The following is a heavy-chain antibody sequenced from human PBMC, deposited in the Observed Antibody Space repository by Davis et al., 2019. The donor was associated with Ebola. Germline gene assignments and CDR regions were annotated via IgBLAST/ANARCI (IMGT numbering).Heavy chain of an antibody. CDR1: GGSISSGGYS. CDR2: IYHSGST. V-gene: IGHV4-30-2*01. Sequence: PSETLSLTCAVSGGSISSGGYSWSWIRQPPGKGLEWIGYIYHSGSTYYNPSLKSQVTITVDTSKNQFSLKLNSVTAADTAVYYCARVNGGQWFDYWGQGTLVTVSS. CDR3: ARVNGGQWFDY. J-gene: IGHJ4*02. D-gene: IGHD6-19*01.